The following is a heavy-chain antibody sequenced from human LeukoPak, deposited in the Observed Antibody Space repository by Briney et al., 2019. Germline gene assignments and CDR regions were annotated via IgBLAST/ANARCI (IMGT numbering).Heavy chain of an antibody. D-gene: IGHD3-22*01. CDR1: GYTFTSYG. CDR2: ISAYNGNT. J-gene: IGHJ4*02. CDR3: ARDLLAGVVAVIFGY. V-gene: IGHV1-18*01. Sequence: ASVRVSCKASGYTFTSYGISWVRQAPGQGLEWMGWISAYNGNTNYAQKLQGRVTMTTDTSTSTAYMELRSLRSDDTAVYYCARDLLAGVVAVIFGYWGQGTLVTVSS.